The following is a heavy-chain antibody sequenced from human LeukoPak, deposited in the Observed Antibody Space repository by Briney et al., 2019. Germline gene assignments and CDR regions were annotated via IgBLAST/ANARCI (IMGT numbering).Heavy chain of an antibody. J-gene: IGHJ4*02. Sequence: ASVKVSCKSSGYTFTSYDVNWGRRRTGQGLEWMGWMNPNSGNTGYSKKFQGRVTMTRNTSISTAYMELSRLRSEDTAVYYCARGRRSGSSGYYAGDYWGQGTLVTVSS. CDR1: GYTFTSYD. CDR2: MNPNSGNT. V-gene: IGHV1-8*01. CDR3: ARGRRSGSSGYYAGDY. D-gene: IGHD3-22*01.